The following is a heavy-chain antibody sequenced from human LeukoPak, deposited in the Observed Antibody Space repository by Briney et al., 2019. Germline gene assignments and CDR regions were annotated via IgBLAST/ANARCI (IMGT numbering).Heavy chain of an antibody. CDR1: GFTFSSYS. V-gene: IGHV3-48*04. D-gene: IGHD1-26*01. CDR2: ISSSSSTI. J-gene: IGHJ6*02. Sequence: PGGSLRLSCAASGFTFSSYSMNWVRQAPGKGLEWVSYISSSSSTIYYADSVKGRFTISRDNAKNSLYLQMNSLRAEDTAAYYCARDNTVGATRNYYYYGMDAWGQGTTVTVSS. CDR3: ARDNTVGATRNYYYYGMDA.